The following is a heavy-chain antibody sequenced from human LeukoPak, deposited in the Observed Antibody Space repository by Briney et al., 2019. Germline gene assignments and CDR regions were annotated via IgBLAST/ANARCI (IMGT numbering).Heavy chain of an antibody. CDR1: GFTFTSYG. J-gene: IGHJ4*02. CDR3: ARELH. CDR2: IRYDGSNK. V-gene: IGHV3-30*02. D-gene: IGHD2-15*01. Sequence: GGSLRLSWAASGFTFTSYGMHWVRQAPGKGLVWVAFIRYDGSNKYYADSVKGRFTISRDNSKNTLYLQMNSLGTEDTAVYYCARELHLGQGTLVTVSS.